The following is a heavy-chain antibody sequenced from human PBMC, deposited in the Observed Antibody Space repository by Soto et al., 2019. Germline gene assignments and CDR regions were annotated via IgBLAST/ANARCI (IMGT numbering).Heavy chain of an antibody. Sequence: ASVKVSCKASGGTFSSYAISWVRQAPGQGLEWMGGIIPIFGTANYAQKFQGRVTITADESTSTAYMELSSLRSEDTAVYYCARLGELSLSDGDFDYWGQGTLVTVSS. D-gene: IGHD3-16*02. CDR2: IIPIFGTA. CDR1: GGTFSSYA. CDR3: ARLGELSLSDGDFDY. V-gene: IGHV1-69*13. J-gene: IGHJ4*02.